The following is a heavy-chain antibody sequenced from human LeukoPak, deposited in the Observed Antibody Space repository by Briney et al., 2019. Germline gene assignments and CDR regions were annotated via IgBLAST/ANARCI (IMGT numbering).Heavy chain of an antibody. CDR1: GGSFSGYY. V-gene: IGHV4-34*01. D-gene: IGHD3-22*01. J-gene: IGHJ4*02. CDR2: INHSGST. CDR3: ARHDSSGYFNFDY. Sequence: PSETLSLTCAVYGGSFSGYYWSWIRQPPGKVLEWVGEINHSGSTNYNPSLKSRVTISVDTSKNQFSLKLSSVTAADTAVYYCARHDSSGYFNFDYWGQGTLVTVSS.